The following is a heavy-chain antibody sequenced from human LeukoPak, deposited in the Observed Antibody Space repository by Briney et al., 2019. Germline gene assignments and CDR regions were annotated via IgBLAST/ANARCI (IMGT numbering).Heavy chain of an antibody. CDR1: GFTFSSYA. CDR3: AKGKGLRFDYYFDY. V-gene: IGHV3-23*01. J-gene: IGHJ4*02. Sequence: LGESLKISCKGSGFTFSSYAMSWVRQAPGKGLEWVSAISGSGGSTYYADSVKGRFTISRDNSKNTLYLQMNSLRAEDTAVYYCAKGKGLRFDYYFDYWGQGTLVTVSS. D-gene: IGHD5-12*01. CDR2: ISGSGGST.